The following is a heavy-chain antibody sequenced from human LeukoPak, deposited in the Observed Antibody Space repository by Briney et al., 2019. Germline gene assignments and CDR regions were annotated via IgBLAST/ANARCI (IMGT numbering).Heavy chain of an antibody. V-gene: IGHV4-59*01. CDR3: ARASYCSGGSCELDY. Sequence: PETLSLTCTVSGGSISSYYWSWIRQPPGKGLEWIGYIYYSGSTNYNPSLKSRVTISVDTSKNQFSLKLSSVTAADTAVYYCARASYCSGGSCELDYWGQGTLVTVSS. CDR2: IYYSGST. CDR1: GGSISSYY. D-gene: IGHD2-15*01. J-gene: IGHJ4*02.